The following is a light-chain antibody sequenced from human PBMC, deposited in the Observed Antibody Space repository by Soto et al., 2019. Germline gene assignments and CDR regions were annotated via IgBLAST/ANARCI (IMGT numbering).Light chain of an antibody. CDR1: SSDVGGYNY. J-gene: IGLJ3*02. V-gene: IGLV2-8*01. CDR2: EVS. Sequence: QSALTQPPSASGSPGQSVTISCTGTSSDVGGYNYVCWYQQHPGKAPKLMISEVSKRPSGVPDRVPGSKSGNTASLTVSGLQAEDEADYYCSSYAGSNNPWVFGGGTKLTVL. CDR3: SSYAGSNNPWV.